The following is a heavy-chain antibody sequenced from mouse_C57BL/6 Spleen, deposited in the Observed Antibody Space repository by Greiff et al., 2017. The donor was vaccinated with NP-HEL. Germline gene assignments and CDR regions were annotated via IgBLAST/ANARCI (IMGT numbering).Heavy chain of an antibody. CDR3: ARRITTVVAGNAMDY. CDR1: GYTFTSYW. Sequence: VQLQQSGAELVKPGASVKMSCKASGYTFTSYWITWVKQRPGQGLEWIGDIYPGSGSTNYNEKFKSKATLTVDTSSSTAYMQLSSLTSEDSAVYYCARRITTVVAGNAMDYWGQRTSVTVSS. CDR2: IYPGSGST. J-gene: IGHJ4*01. V-gene: IGHV1-55*01. D-gene: IGHD1-1*01.